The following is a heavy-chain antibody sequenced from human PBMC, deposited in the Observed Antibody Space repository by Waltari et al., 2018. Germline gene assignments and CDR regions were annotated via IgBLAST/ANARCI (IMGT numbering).Heavy chain of an antibody. CDR3: AKDAVPAAIAYMDV. V-gene: IGHV3-43*01. CDR1: GFTFDDYT. J-gene: IGHJ6*03. Sequence: EVQLVESGGVVVQPGGSLRLSCAASGFTFDDYTMHWVRQAPGKGLEWVSLISWDGGSTYYADSVKGRFTISRDNSKNSLYLQMNSLRTEDTALYYCAKDAVPAAIAYMDVWGKGTTVTVSS. CDR2: ISWDGGST. D-gene: IGHD2-2*02.